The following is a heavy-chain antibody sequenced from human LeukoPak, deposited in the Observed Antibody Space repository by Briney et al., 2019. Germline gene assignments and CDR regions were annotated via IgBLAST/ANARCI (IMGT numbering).Heavy chain of an antibody. D-gene: IGHD3-22*01. Sequence: SETLSLTCTVSGGSISNHYWSWIRQPPGKRLEWIGYIYYSGSTNYNPSLKSRVTISVDTSKNQFSLKLSSVTAADTAVYYCARVSRDYYDSSGYYPWYFDLWGRGTLVTVSS. CDR1: GGSISNHY. V-gene: IGHV4-59*11. CDR2: IYYSGST. J-gene: IGHJ2*01. CDR3: ARVSRDYYDSSGYYPWYFDL.